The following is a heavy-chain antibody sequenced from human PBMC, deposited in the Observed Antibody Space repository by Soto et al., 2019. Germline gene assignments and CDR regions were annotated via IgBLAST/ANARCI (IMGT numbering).Heavy chain of an antibody. CDR3: TTDYGDYLGGAFDI. Sequence: DVQLVESGGCLLKPGGSLRLSCAASGFTFSNAWMSWVRQAPGKGLEWVGRIKSKTDGGTTDYAAPVKGRFTISRDDSKNTLYLQMNSLKTEDTAVYYCTTDYGDYLGGAFDIWGQGTMVTVSS. CDR1: GFTFSNAW. J-gene: IGHJ3*02. CDR2: IKSKTDGGTT. V-gene: IGHV3-15*01. D-gene: IGHD4-17*01.